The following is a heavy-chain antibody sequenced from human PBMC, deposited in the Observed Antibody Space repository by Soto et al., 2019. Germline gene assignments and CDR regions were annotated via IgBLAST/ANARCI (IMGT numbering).Heavy chain of an antibody. V-gene: IGHV1-46*01. J-gene: IGHJ2*01. CDR3: ARDNSYDSGGAKGWYFDL. CDR1: GDTITRHW. Sequence: QVQLVQSGAEVKKPGASVKVSCKASGDTITRHWMHWVRQAPGQGLEWMGVINPSGDGRIHAQNFQGRVTVTRDTSTSTVYLELRNLRSDDTALYYCARDNSYDSGGAKGWYFDLWGRGTLVTVSS. D-gene: IGHD2-15*01. CDR2: INPSGDGR.